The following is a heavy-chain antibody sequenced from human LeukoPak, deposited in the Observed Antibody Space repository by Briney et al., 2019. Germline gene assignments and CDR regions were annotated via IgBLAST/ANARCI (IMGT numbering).Heavy chain of an antibody. Sequence: GGSLRLSCAASGFTFSSYGMHWVRQAPGKGLEWVAFIRYDGSNKYYADSVKGRFTISRDNSKNTLYLQMNSLRAEDTAVYYCARGGREAYDFWSGYASNDAFDIWGQGTMVTVSS. V-gene: IGHV3-30*02. CDR1: GFTFSSYG. J-gene: IGHJ3*02. D-gene: IGHD3-3*01. CDR2: IRYDGSNK. CDR3: ARGGREAYDFWSGYASNDAFDI.